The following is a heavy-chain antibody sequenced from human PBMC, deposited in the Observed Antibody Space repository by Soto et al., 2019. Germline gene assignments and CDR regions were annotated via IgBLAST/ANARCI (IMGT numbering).Heavy chain of an antibody. Sequence: ITLNESGPTQVKPRQNLTLTCTFSGFSLTTSGVGVCGIRQSPGKAREWLALIYWDDDKRYSPSPKSRLTPTKDTSKNLLVLTKADLDPADTGTYYCAHRVLRTVFGLVTTTAIYFDFWGQGTPVAVSS. J-gene: IGHJ4*02. D-gene: IGHD3-3*01. CDR3: AHRVLRTVFGLVTTTAIYFDF. CDR1: GFSLTTSGVG. V-gene: IGHV2-5*02. CDR2: IYWDDDK.